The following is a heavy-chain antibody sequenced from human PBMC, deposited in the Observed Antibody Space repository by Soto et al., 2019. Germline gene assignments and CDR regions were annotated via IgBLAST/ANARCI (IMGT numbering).Heavy chain of an antibody. CDR3: ARETRVVTFSYFDY. CDR2: IYYSGST. Sequence: SETLSLTCTVSGGSISSGDYYWSWIRQPPGKGLEWIGYIYYSGSTYYNPSLKSRVTISVDTSKNQFSLKLSSVTAADTAVYYCARETRVVTFSYFDYWGQGTLVTVSS. D-gene: IGHD2-21*02. V-gene: IGHV4-30-4*01. J-gene: IGHJ4*02. CDR1: GGSISSGDYY.